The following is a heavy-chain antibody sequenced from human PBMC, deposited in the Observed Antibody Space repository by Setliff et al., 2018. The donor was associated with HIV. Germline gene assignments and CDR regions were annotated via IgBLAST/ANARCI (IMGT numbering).Heavy chain of an antibody. CDR1: GGSISSSSYY. Sequence: SETLSLTCTVSGGSISSSSYYWGWIRQPPGKGLERIGSIYYSGTTNYNPSLKSRVTISVDTSKNQFSLKLSSLTSADTAVYYCARRGGITTTVQGPPPFDFWGPGTLVTVSS. D-gene: IGHD3-22*01. J-gene: IGHJ4*02. CDR3: ARRGGITTTVQGPPPFDF. CDR2: IYYSGTT. V-gene: IGHV4-39*07.